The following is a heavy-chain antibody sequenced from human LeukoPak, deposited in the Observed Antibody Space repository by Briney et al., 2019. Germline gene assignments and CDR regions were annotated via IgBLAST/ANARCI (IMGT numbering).Heavy chain of an antibody. D-gene: IGHD1-26*01. Sequence: GGSLRLSCAASGFTFSSYGTHWVRQAPGKGLEWVAVIWSDGSTKYYADSVKGRFTISRDTSKNTLYLQMNSLRAEDTAVYYCASSYSGCYSEQNYWGQGTLVTVSS. CDR2: IWSDGSTK. CDR1: GFTFSSYG. J-gene: IGHJ4*02. V-gene: IGHV3-33*01. CDR3: ASSYSGCYSEQNY.